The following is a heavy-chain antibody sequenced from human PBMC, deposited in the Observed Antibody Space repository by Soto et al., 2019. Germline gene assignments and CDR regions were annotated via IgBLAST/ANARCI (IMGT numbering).Heavy chain of an antibody. D-gene: IGHD2-15*01. CDR1: GYSISSGYY. CDR2: IYYSGST. J-gene: IGHJ6*02. V-gene: IGHV4-38-2*01. Sequence: ETLSLTGSGSGYSISSGYYWCWIRQPPGKGLEWIGSIYYSGSTYYNPSLKSRVTISVDTSKNQFSLKLSSVTAADTAVYYCARQNLAYCSGGRCYGMDVWGQGTKVTVYS. CDR3: ARQNLAYCSGGRCYGMDV.